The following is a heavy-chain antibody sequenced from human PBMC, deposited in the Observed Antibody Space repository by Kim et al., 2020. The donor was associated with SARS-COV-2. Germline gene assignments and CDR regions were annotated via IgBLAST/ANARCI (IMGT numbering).Heavy chain of an antibody. Sequence: YYAASVKGRFTISRDNAANTLYLQMNSLRAEDTAVYYCAKPSRAYGWLFFWGQGTLVTVSS. CDR3: AKPSRAYGWLFF. V-gene: IGHV3-23*01. J-gene: IGHJ1*01. D-gene: IGHD4-17*01.